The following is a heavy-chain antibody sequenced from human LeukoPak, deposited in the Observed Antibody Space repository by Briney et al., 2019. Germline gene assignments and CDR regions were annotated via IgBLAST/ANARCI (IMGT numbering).Heavy chain of an antibody. D-gene: IGHD2-15*01. V-gene: IGHV4-31*03. Sequence: SETLSLTCIVSGGSISSGGYYWSWIRQHPGKGLEWIGYIYYSGSTYYNPSLKSRVTISVDTSKNQFSLKLSSVTAADTAVYYCARGVGYCSGGSCYSGGNFDYWGQGTLVTVSS. J-gene: IGHJ4*02. CDR3: ARGVGYCSGGSCYSGGNFDY. CDR1: GGSISSGGYY. CDR2: IYYSGST.